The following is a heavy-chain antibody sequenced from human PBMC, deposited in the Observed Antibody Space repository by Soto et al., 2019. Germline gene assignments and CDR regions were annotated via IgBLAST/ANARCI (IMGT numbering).Heavy chain of an antibody. J-gene: IGHJ4*02. V-gene: IGHV1-69*02. CDR2: IIPILGIA. Sequence: SVKVSCKASGGTFSSYTISWVRQAPGQGLEWMGRIIPILGIANYAQKFQGRVTITADKSTSTAYMELSSLRSEDTAVYYCARARWYYYDSSGYSPYDYWGQGTLVTVSS. D-gene: IGHD3-22*01. CDR3: ARARWYYYDSSGYSPYDY. CDR1: GGTFSSYT.